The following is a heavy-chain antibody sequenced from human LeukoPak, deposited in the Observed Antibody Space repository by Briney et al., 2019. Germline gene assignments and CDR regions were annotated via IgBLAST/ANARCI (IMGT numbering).Heavy chain of an antibody. CDR3: AKDMGKGYCSGGSCYSYDY. D-gene: IGHD2-15*01. V-gene: IGHV3-23*01. CDR2: ISGSGGTT. Sequence: GGSLRLSCAASGFTFSNYAMSWVRQAPGKGLEWVSTISGSGGTTYYADSVEGRFTMSRDNSKNTLYLQMNSLRAEDTAVYYCAKDMGKGYCSGGSCYSYDYWGQGTLVTVSS. J-gene: IGHJ4*02. CDR1: GFTFSNYA.